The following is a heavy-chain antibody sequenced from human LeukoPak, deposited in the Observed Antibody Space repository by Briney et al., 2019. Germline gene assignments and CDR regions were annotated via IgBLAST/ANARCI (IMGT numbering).Heavy chain of an antibody. D-gene: IGHD2-15*01. J-gene: IGHJ4*02. V-gene: IGHV4-34*01. CDR3: ARVETGYCSGGSCLTSFDY. Sequence: SETLSLTCAVYGGSFSGYSWSWIRQPPGKGLEWIGEINHSGSTNYNPSLKSRVTISVDTSKNQFSLKLSSVTAADTAVYYCARVETGYCSGGSCLTSFDYWGQGTLVTVSS. CDR2: INHSGST. CDR1: GGSFSGYS.